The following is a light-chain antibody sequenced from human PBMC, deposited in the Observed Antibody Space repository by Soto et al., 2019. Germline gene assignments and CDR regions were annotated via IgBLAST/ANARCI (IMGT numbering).Light chain of an antibody. CDR3: SSYVGTNSHV. Sequence: QSVLTQPPSASGSPGQSVTISCTGTSSDVGGYNYVSWYQHHPGKAPKLIIYEVYKRPSGVPDRFSGPKSGNTAALTVSGLQAEDEADYYCSSYVGTNSHVFGTGTKVPVL. V-gene: IGLV2-8*01. CDR1: SSDVGGYNY. J-gene: IGLJ1*01. CDR2: EVY.